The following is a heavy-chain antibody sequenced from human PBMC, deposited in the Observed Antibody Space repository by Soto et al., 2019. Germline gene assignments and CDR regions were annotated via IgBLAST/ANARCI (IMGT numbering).Heavy chain of an antibody. J-gene: IGHJ4*02. CDR2: ITGSGGDT. V-gene: IGHV3-23*01. CDR3: AKGRAYTQTFFDF. D-gene: IGHD3-16*01. Sequence: GGSLRLSCAASGFIFPTHAMSWVRQAPGKGLEWVSAITGSGGDTFYASSVKGRFTVSRDNSKNTLYLHMTNLRADDTGVYFCAKGRAYTQTFFDFWGQGTLVTVSS. CDR1: GFIFPTHA.